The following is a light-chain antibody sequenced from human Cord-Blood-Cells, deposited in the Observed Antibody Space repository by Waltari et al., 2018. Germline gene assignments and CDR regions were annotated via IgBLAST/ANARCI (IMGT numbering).Light chain of an antibody. CDR1: QDISNY. CDR2: GAS. J-gene: IGKJ2*01. Sequence: DIQMTQSPSSLSAPVGDRVTITCQASQDISNYLNWYQQKPGKAPKLLIYGASNLETGVPSRFSGSGSGTDFTFTISSLQPEDIATYYCQQYDNLPYTFGQGTKLEIK. V-gene: IGKV1-33*01. CDR3: QQYDNLPYT.